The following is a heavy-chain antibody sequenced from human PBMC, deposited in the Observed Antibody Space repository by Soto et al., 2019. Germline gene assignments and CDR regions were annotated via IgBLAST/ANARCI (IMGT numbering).Heavy chain of an antibody. J-gene: IGHJ5*01. CDR3: VRDPPTGTRLAWVDS. V-gene: IGHV3-21*01. CDR1: GFIFSSDS. CDR2: ISSGGSFM. Sequence: EVQLVEPGGGLVQPGGSLRLSCSASGFIFSSDSMDWVRQAPGKGLEWVSCISSGGSFMNYTDSVKGRFTISRDNAKNSLYLQMSSLKDEDAAVYYCVRDPPTGTRLAWVDSWGQGALVTVSS. D-gene: IGHD1-7*01.